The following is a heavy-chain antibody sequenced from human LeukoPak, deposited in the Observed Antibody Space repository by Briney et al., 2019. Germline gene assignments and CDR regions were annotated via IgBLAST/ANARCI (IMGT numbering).Heavy chain of an antibody. CDR3: ARYDFWSGLNVFDY. V-gene: IGHV3-11*01. Sequence: GGSLRLSCAASGFTFSDYYMSWIRQAPGKGLEGVSYIGSSGSTIYYADSVKGRFTISRDNAKNSLYLQMNSLRAEDTAVYYCARYDFWSGLNVFDYWGQGTLVTVSS. J-gene: IGHJ4*02. CDR1: GFTFSDYY. D-gene: IGHD3/OR15-3a*01. CDR2: IGSSGSTI.